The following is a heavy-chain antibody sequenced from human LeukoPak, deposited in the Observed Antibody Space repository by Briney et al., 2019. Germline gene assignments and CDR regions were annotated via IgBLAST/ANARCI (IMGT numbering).Heavy chain of an antibody. CDR2: IYYSGST. Sequence: SETLSLTCTVSGGSISSYYWSWIRQPPGKGLEWIGYIYYSGSTNYNPSLKSRVTISVDTSKNQFSLKLSSVTAADTAVNYCARASGWYRELNYWGQGTLVTVSS. J-gene: IGHJ4*02. CDR1: GGSISSYY. V-gene: IGHV4-59*01. D-gene: IGHD6-19*01. CDR3: ARASGWYRELNY.